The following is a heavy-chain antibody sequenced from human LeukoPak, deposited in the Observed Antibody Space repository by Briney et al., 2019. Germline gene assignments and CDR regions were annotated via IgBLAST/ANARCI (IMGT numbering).Heavy chain of an antibody. D-gene: IGHD3-3*01. J-gene: IGHJ4*02. Sequence: GGSLRLSCAASGFTFSSYAMSWVRQAPGKGLEWVSALSGSGGSTYYADSVKGRFTVSRDNSKNTLYLQMNSLRAEDTAVYYCAKAPYYDFWSGYPTHFDYWGQGTLVTVSS. V-gene: IGHV3-23*01. CDR1: GFTFSSYA. CDR2: LSGSGGST. CDR3: AKAPYYDFWSGYPTHFDY.